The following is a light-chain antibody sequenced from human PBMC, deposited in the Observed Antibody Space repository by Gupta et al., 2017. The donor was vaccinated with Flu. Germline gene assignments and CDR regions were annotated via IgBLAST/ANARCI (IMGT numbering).Light chain of an antibody. Sequence: EVVLTQSPGVLSLSPGERATLSCRASQSLSSTYFAWYQQKPGQAPRLLIYSGSSRATGIPDRFSGSGSGTEFTLTINRLEPEDFAVYYCYQVVNPPSNFGQGTRMEIK. CDR3: YQVVNPPSN. CDR1: QSLSSTY. J-gene: IGKJ2*01. V-gene: IGKV3-20*01. CDR2: SGS.